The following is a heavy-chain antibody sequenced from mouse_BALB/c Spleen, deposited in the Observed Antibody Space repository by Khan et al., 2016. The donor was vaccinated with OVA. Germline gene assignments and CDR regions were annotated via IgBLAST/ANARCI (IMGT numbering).Heavy chain of an antibody. D-gene: IGHD2-10*01. CDR1: GYTFTSYG. V-gene: IGHV9-3-1*01. Sequence: QIQLVQSGPELKKPGETVKISCKASGYTFTSYGMNWVKQSPGKALRWMGWINTYTGEATYTDDFKGRFAFSLETSASTAYLQINNLKNEDTATYFCARPPYFSYTLDYWGQGTSVTASS. J-gene: IGHJ4*01. CDR2: INTYTGEA. CDR3: ARPPYFSYTLDY.